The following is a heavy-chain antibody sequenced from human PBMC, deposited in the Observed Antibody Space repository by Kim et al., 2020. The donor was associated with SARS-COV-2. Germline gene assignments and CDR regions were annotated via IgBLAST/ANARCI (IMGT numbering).Heavy chain of an antibody. J-gene: IGHJ4*02. CDR2: ISGSGGST. V-gene: IGHV3-23*01. CDR1: GFTFSSYA. D-gene: IGHD3-9*01. Sequence: GGSLRLSCAASGFTFSSYAMSWVRQAPGKGLEWVSAISGSGGSTYYADSVKGRFTIYRDNSKNTLYLQMNSLRAEDTAVYYCAKASYDILTGPGANDYWGQGTLVTVSS. CDR3: AKASYDILTGPGANDY.